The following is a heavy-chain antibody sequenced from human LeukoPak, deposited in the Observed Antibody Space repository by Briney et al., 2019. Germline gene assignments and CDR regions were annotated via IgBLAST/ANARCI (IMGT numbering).Heavy chain of an antibody. CDR1: GYTFTSYG. J-gene: IGHJ4*02. V-gene: IGHV1-18*01. Sequence: GASVKVSCKASGYTFTSYGISWVRQAPGQGLEWMGWISAYNGNTNYAQKLQGRVTMTTDTSTSTAYMELRSLRSDDTAVYYYARFSIDEEIYYDSSGYDYWGQGTLVTVSS. CDR2: ISAYNGNT. CDR3: ARFSIDEEIYYDSSGYDY. D-gene: IGHD3-22*01.